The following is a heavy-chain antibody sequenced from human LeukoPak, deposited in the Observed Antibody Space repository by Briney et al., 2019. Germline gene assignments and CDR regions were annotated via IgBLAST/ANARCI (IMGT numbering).Heavy chain of an antibody. V-gene: IGHV3-74*01. CDR2: IDRDGTTT. D-gene: IGHD3-22*01. CDR1: GFTFSNYW. CDR3: ARAYYYHNAGPYFDF. Sequence: VGSLRLSCSASGFTFSNYWMHWVRQIPGMGLVWVSKIDRDGTTTGYADSVKGRFTISRDNAKNTLYLQINALRAEDTAVYYCARAYYYHNAGPYFDFWGHGALVTVSS. J-gene: IGHJ4*01.